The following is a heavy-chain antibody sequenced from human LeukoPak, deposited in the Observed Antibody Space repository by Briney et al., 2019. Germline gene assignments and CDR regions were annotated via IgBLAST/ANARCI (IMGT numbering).Heavy chain of an antibody. CDR1: GGSISSYY. D-gene: IGHD5-18*01. CDR3: ASYSRGRLDY. V-gene: IGHV4-4*09. J-gene: IGHJ4*02. Sequence: SETLSLTCTVSGGSISSYYWSWIRQPPGKGLERIGYIYTSMSTNYNPSLKSRVTISVDTSKNQFSLKLSSVTVADTAVYYCASYSRGRLDYWGQGTLVTVSS. CDR2: IYTSMST.